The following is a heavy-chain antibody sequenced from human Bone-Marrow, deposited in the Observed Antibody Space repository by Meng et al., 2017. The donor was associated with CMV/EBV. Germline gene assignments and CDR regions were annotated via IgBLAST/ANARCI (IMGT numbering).Heavy chain of an antibody. CDR1: GFTFSDYY. D-gene: IGHD3-3*01. V-gene: IGHV3-23*03. J-gene: IGHJ6*02. CDR3: ARTLDDFWSGYYPYYYYGMDV. CDR2: IYSGGSST. Sequence: GESLKISCAASGFTFSDYYMSWIRQAPGKGLEWVSVIYSGGSSTYYADSVKGRFTISRDNSKNTLYLQMNSLRAEDTAVYYCARTLDDFWSGYYPYYYYGMDVWGQGTTVTVSS.